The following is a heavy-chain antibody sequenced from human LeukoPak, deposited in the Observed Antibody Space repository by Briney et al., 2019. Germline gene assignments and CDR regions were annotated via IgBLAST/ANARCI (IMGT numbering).Heavy chain of an antibody. J-gene: IGHJ4*02. Sequence: GGSLRLSCAASGFTFSSYAMSWVRQAPGKGLEWVSGISTSGGSTYYTDSVKGRFTISRDNSKKTLYLQMNSLRAEDTAVYYCAKGSITMVRGVPFDYWGQGTLVTVSS. D-gene: IGHD3-10*01. V-gene: IGHV3-23*01. CDR1: GFTFSSYA. CDR3: AKGSITMVRGVPFDY. CDR2: ISTSGGST.